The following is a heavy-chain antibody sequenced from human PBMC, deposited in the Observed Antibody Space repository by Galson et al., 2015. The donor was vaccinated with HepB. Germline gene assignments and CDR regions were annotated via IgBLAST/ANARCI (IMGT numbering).Heavy chain of an antibody. CDR2: ISSSTSII. CDR1: GFTFSSFG. Sequence: SLRLSCAASGFTFSSFGMNWVRQAPGKGLEWISYISSSTSIIYYADSVKGRFTISRDNSKNSLYLQMNSLRDEDTAVYYCARILRNWGQTTYFDCWGQGTLVTVSS. J-gene: IGHJ4*02. V-gene: IGHV3-48*02. D-gene: IGHD7-27*01. CDR3: ARILRNWGQTTYFDC.